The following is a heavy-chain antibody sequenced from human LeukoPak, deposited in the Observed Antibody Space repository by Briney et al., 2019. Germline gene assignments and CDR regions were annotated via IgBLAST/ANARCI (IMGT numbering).Heavy chain of an antibody. CDR3: ARRGVGTHFVY. CDR1: GYTFTGYY. D-gene: IGHD1-1*01. Sequence: ASVKVSCKASGYTFTGYYMHWVRQAPGQGLEWMGWMNPNSGNTGFAQKFQGRITMTRNTSISTAYMELSSLRSDDTAVYYCARRGVGTHFVYWGQGTLVTVSS. CDR2: MNPNSGNT. V-gene: IGHV1-8*02. J-gene: IGHJ4*02.